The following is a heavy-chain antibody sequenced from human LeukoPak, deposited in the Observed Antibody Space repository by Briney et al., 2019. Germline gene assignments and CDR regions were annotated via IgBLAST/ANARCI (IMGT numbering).Heavy chain of an antibody. CDR1: VASISNYY. D-gene: IGHD5-18*01. CDR3: ASPRTSYRYTFDY. Sequence: SETLSLTCAVSVASISNYYWSWIRQAPGKGLEWIGYISTSGSTNYNPSLKSRVSISLDTSNNRFSLTLNFVTAADTAVYFCASPRTSYRYTFDYWGPGALVTVSS. V-gene: IGHV4-4*09. J-gene: IGHJ4*02. CDR2: ISTSGST.